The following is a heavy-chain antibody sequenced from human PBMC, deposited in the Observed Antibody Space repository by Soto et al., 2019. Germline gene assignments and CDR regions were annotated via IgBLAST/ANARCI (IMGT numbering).Heavy chain of an antibody. V-gene: IGHV2-5*02. Sequence: QITLKESGPTVVKPAQTLTLTCTFSGFSLSTDGVDVGWIRQPPGKALEWLALIYWDDDKRSSPSLKSRPTISSDTVKSHAILKMSHLDTVDTATYYCAHSSTRWYPSYFNYSLGVWGQGTTVTVSS. D-gene: IGHD2-15*01. CDR2: IYWDDDK. CDR1: GFSLSTDGVD. CDR3: AHSSTRWYPSYFNYSLGV. J-gene: IGHJ6*02.